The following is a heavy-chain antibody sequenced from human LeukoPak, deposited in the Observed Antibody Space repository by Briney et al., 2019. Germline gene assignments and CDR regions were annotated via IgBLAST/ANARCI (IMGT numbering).Heavy chain of an antibody. V-gene: IGHV3-21*01. J-gene: IGHJ4*02. CDR3: ARIGAGSSRDY. Sequence: PGGSLRLSCAASGFTFSNFAMTWVRQAPGKGLEWVSSIVGSSSTYYADSLKGRFTISRDNAKNSLYLQMNSLRAEDTAVYYGARIGAGSSRDYWGQGTLVTVSS. CDR1: GFTFSNFA. CDR2: IVGSSST. D-gene: IGHD6-13*01.